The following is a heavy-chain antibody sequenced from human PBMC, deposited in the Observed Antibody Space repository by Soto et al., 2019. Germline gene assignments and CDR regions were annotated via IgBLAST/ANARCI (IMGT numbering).Heavy chain of an antibody. V-gene: IGHV3-74*01. CDR2: ISPDGSNT. CDR3: ARDNWKSY. CDR1: XXXXXNXW. Sequence: LVXXXGGXXXXGGXXXLXXVXXXXXXXNXWXXWXXXAQGKALVWVSRISPDGSNTNYADSVKGRFTISRXXXKXXXXLQMNSLRAEDTALYYCARDNWKSYWGQGTLVTVXS. D-gene: IGHD1-20*01. J-gene: IGHJ4*02.